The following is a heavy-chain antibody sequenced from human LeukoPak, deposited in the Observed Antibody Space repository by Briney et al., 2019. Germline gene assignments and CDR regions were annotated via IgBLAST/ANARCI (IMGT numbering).Heavy chain of an antibody. CDR2: MNPNSGNT. V-gene: IGHV1-8*01. CDR1: GYTFTSYD. J-gene: IGHJ6*02. Sequence: ASVKVSCKASGYTFTSYDINWMRQATGQGLEWMGWMNPNSGNTGYAQKFQGRVTMTRNTSISTAYMELSSLRSEDTAVYYCARGVGRRSYQLLFRHYYYGMDVWGQGTTVTVSS. D-gene: IGHD2-2*01. CDR3: ARGVGRRSYQLLFRHYYYGMDV.